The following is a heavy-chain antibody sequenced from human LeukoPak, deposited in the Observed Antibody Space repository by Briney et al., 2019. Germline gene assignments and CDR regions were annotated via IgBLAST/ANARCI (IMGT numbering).Heavy chain of an antibody. CDR3: ARDIAMITFGGVIVPRNAFDI. Sequence: GGSLRLSCAASGFTFSSYAMSWVRQAPGKGLEWVSAMSGSGGSTYYADSVKGRFTISRDNSKNTLYLQMNSLRAEDTAVYYCARDIAMITFGGVIVPRNAFDIWGQGTMVTVSS. J-gene: IGHJ3*02. CDR1: GFTFSSYA. CDR2: MSGSGGST. V-gene: IGHV3-23*01. D-gene: IGHD3-16*02.